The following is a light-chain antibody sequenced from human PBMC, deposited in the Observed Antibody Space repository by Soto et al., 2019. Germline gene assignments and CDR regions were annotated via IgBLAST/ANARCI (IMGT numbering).Light chain of an antibody. CDR1: QSVSSI. Sequence: EIVMTQSPGTLSVSPGERATLSCRASQSVSSILAWYQQKPGQAPRLLIYGASTRATGIPARFSGSGSETEFTLTISSLQSEDFAVYYCQQFYNWPRTFGQGTKVEIK. CDR2: GAS. CDR3: QQFYNWPRT. J-gene: IGKJ1*01. V-gene: IGKV3-15*01.